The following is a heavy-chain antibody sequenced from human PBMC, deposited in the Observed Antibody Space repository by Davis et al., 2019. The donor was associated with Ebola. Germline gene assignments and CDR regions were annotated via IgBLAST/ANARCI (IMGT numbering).Heavy chain of an antibody. CDR1: GFTFSSYA. V-gene: IGHV3-23*01. D-gene: IGHD3-10*01. CDR3: ARTTLWFGEPAPLYYFDY. Sequence: LTCAASGFTFSSYAMSWVRQAPGKGLEWVSAISGSGGSTYYADSVKGRFTISRDNSKNTLYLQMNSLRAEDTAVYYCARTTLWFGEPAPLYYFDYWGQGTLVTVSS. CDR2: ISGSGGST. J-gene: IGHJ4*02.